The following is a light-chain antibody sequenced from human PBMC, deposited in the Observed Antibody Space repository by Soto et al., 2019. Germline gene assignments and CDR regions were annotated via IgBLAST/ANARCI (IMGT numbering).Light chain of an antibody. CDR1: QSVSSN. Sequence: EIVLTQSPATLSVSPGERATLSCGASQSVSSNLAWYQQKPVQAPRLLIHGASSRATGIPDRFSGSGSGTDFTLTISSLQPHDFATYYCQQYNSYSTWTFGQGTKVDIK. CDR3: QQYNSYSTWT. V-gene: IGKV3D-15*01. J-gene: IGKJ1*01. CDR2: GAS.